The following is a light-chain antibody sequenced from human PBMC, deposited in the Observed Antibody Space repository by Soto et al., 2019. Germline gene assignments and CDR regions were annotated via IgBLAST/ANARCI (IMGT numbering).Light chain of an antibody. CDR2: GAS. CDR1: QSVSSN. Sequence: EIVMTQSPATLSVSPGERATLSCRASQSVSSNLAWYQQKPGQAPRLLIYGASTRATGIPARFSGSGSGTEFTLTLSSLQSEDFAVYYCQQYNNWPPYTFGQGTKLKIK. V-gene: IGKV3-15*01. J-gene: IGKJ2*01. CDR3: QQYNNWPPYT.